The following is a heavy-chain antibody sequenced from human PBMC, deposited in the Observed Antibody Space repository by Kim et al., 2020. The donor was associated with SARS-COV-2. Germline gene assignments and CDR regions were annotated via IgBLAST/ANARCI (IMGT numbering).Heavy chain of an antibody. D-gene: IGHD3-22*01. V-gene: IGHV4-34*01. Sequence: SETLSLTCAVYGGSFSGYYWSWIRQPPGKGLEWIEEINHSGSTNYNPSLKSRVTISVDTSKNQFSLKLSSVTAADTAVYYCARASIYYYYDSSGYLFDYWGQGTLVTVSS. CDR1: GGSFSGYY. J-gene: IGHJ4*02. CDR2: INHSGST. CDR3: ARASIYYYYDSSGYLFDY.